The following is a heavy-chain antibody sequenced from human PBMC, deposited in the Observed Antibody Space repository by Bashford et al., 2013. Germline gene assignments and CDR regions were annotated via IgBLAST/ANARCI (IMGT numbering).Heavy chain of an antibody. Sequence: ASVKVSCKASGYTFADSYVNWVRQAPGQRLEWMGWINPHTGDTTSAQNFQGRVTLSRDTSISTAYMELTSLTSDDTAVYYCARDPDMTTISPIFDGLDVWGQGTTVTVSS. D-gene: IGHD3-9*01. V-gene: IGHV1-2*02. CDR3: ARDPDMTTISPIFDGLDV. J-gene: IGHJ6*02. CDR2: INPHTGDT. CDR1: GYTFADSY.